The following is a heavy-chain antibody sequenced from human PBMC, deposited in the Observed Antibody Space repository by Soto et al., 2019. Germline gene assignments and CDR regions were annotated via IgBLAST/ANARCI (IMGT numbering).Heavy chain of an antibody. CDR3: AREGYSDEGMDV. Sequence: QFQLVQSGAEEKKPGASVKVSCKASGYTFTSYAMHWVRQDPGQRLEGMGWINAGNVHTKYAQKFQGRVTITRDTSASTAYMELSSLKSEDTAVYSCAREGYSDEGMDVW. D-gene: IGHD5-18*01. J-gene: IGHJ6*01. CDR1: GYTFTSYA. V-gene: IGHV1-3*05. CDR2: INAGNVHT.